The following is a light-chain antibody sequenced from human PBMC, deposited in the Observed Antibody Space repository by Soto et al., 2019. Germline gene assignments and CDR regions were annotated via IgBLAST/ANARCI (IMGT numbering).Light chain of an antibody. CDR1: QSVSSRD. CDR2: ATS. J-gene: IGKJ2*01. Sequence: EIVLTQSPGTLSLSPGERATLSCRASQSVSSRDLAWYQQKPGQAPRLLIYATSSRAAGIPDRFSGSGSGTDFTLTISRLEPEDFAVYYCQQYDNSPGYTFXQGTK. V-gene: IGKV3-20*01. CDR3: QQYDNSPGYT.